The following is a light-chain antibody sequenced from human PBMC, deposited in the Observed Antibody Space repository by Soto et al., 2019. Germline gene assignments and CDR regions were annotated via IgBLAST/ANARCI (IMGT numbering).Light chain of an antibody. CDR2: DVS. Sequence: QSALTQPASVSGSPGQSITISCTGSSSDVGGYNYVSWYQQHPGKAPKLMIYDVSNRPPGVSNRFSGSKSGNTASLTISGLQAEDEADYYCSSYTTSSPVEFGGGTKLTVL. J-gene: IGLJ3*02. CDR1: SSDVGGYNY. V-gene: IGLV2-14*01. CDR3: SSYTTSSPVE.